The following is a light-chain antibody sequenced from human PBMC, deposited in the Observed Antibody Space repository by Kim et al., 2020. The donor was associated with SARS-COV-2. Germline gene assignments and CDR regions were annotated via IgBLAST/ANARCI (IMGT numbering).Light chain of an antibody. Sequence: EIVMTQSPATLSVSPGERATVSCRASKSVGSNLSWYQQRPGRAPRLLIHGASNRATGIPARFSGSGSGTEFTLTISSLQSEDVAVYYCQQYDDRLQFSFGQGTRLEIK. CDR1: KSVGSN. V-gene: IGKV3-15*01. J-gene: IGKJ5*01. CDR2: GAS. CDR3: QQYDDRLQFS.